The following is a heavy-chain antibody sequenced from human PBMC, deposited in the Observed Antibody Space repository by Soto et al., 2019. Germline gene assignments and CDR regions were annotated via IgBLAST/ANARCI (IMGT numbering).Heavy chain of an antibody. CDR3: ARDSPLGYCSGGSCYSLAFDY. V-gene: IGHV1-2*02. D-gene: IGHD2-15*01. Sequence: QVQLVQSGAEVKKPGASVKVSCKASGYTFTGYYMHWVRQAPGQGLEWMGWINPNSGGTNYAQKFKVXVTMTRDTSIXXAXMEXSRLRSDDTAVYYCARDSPLGYCSGGSCYSLAFDYWGQGTLVTVSS. CDR1: GYTFTGYY. CDR2: INPNSGGT. J-gene: IGHJ4*02.